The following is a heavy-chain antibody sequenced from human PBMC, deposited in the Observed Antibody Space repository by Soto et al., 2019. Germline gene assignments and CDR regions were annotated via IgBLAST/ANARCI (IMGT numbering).Heavy chain of an antibody. J-gene: IGHJ4*02. CDR3: AKEGGIVLMVYAMY. CDR1: GFTFSSYA. CDR2: ISGGGGST. V-gene: IGHV3-23*01. Sequence: EVQLLGSGGGLVQPGGSLRLSCAASGFTFSSYAMSWVRQAPGKGLEWGSAISGGGGSTYYADSVKGRFTISRDNSKNTLYLQMNSLRAEDTAVYYCAKEGGIVLMVYAMYWGQGTLVTVSS. D-gene: IGHD2-8*01.